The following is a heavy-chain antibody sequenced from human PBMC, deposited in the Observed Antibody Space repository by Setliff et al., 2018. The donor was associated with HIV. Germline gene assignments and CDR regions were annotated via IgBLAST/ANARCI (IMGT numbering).Heavy chain of an antibody. CDR3: ARDRGNADYYYGMDV. J-gene: IGHJ6*02. D-gene: IGHD3-10*01. CDR2: IHSTGRT. Sequence: SETLSLTCTVSGDSIIDSYWSWVRQPPGKGLEWIGYIHSTGRTNYSPSLKSRVTISVDTSKNQFSLKLRSVTAADTAVYYCARDRGNADYYYGMDVWGQGTTVTVSS. V-gene: IGHV4-59*12. CDR1: GDSIIDSY.